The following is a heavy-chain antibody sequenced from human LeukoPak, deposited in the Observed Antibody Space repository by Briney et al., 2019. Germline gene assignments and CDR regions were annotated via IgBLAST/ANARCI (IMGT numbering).Heavy chain of an antibody. D-gene: IGHD2-2*01. CDR1: GFTVSSNY. V-gene: IGHV3-53*01. Sequence: PGGSLRLSCAASGFTVSSNYMSWVRQAPGKGLEWVSVIYSGGSTYYADSVKGRFTISRDNSKNTLYLQMNSLRAEDTAVYYCARVVVPAAFLDPWGQGILVTVSS. CDR2: IYSGGST. CDR3: ARVVVPAAFLDP. J-gene: IGHJ5*02.